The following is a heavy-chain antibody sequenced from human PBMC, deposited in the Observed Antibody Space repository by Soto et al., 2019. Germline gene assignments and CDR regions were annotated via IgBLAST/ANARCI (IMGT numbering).Heavy chain of an antibody. CDR1: GFTFNTYA. J-gene: IGHJ3*02. D-gene: IGHD3-16*01. V-gene: IGHV3-23*01. Sequence: GSLRLSCAASGFTFNTYAMSWVRQAPGQGLEWVSAISGSGFSTYYADSVKGRFSISSDSSKNTLFLQMNSLRADDTAVYFCATFTFGRPFDNWGQGTMVTVSS. CDR2: ISGSGFST. CDR3: ATFTFGRPFDN.